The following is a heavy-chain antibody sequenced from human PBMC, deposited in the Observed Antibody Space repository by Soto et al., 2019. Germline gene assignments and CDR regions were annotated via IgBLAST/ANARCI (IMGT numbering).Heavy chain of an antibody. D-gene: IGHD2-15*01. J-gene: IGHJ5*02. CDR3: VKGRNVVPLLA. Sequence: PGGSLRLSCSASGFTFSSYAMHWVRQAPGKGLEYVSAISSNGGSTYYADSVKGRFTISRDNSKNTLYLQMSSLRAEDTAVYYCVKGRNVVPLLAWGQGTLVTVSS. CDR1: GFTFSSYA. CDR2: ISSNGGST. V-gene: IGHV3-64D*06.